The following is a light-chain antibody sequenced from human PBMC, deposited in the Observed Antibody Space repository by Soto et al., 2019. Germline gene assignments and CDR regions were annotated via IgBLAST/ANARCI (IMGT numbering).Light chain of an antibody. CDR3: QQYGSSPIT. J-gene: IGKJ5*01. Sequence: EIGLTQSPGTLSLSPGERATLSCRASQSVNSNYLAWYQQKSGQAPRLLIYGASSRATGIPDKFSGSGSGTDFTLTISRLEPEDFAAYYCQQYGSSPITFGQGTRLEIK. CDR1: QSVNSNY. V-gene: IGKV3-20*01. CDR2: GAS.